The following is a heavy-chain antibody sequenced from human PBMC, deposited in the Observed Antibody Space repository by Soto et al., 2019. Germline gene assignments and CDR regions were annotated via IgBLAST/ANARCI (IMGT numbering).Heavy chain of an antibody. CDR2: ISGGSSYT. D-gene: IGHD2-21*01. J-gene: IGHJ4*02. CDR1: GFRFVDSY. V-gene: IGHV3-11*06. CDR3: AKTIVADSGYYFDH. Sequence: QVHLVESGGGLVKPGGSLRLSCAASGFRFVDSYMNWIRQAPGKGLEWDSYISGGSSYTNYTDSAEGRFTTSRDNATGLMFLQMNSLRAHSKSIYYCAKTIVADSGYYFDHWGQGNMVTVSA.